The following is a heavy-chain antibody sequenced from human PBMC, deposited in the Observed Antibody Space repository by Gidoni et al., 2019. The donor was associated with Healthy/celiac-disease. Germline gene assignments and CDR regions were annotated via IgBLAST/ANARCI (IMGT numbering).Heavy chain of an antibody. Sequence: EVQLVESGGGLVQPGESLRLSCAASGFTLSSYAMHWVRQAPGKGLEYVSAISSNGGSTYYANSVKGRCTISRDNSKNTLYLQMGSLRAEDMAVYYCARASGGNDLYFDYWGQGTLVTVSS. CDR1: GFTLSSYA. V-gene: IGHV3-64*01. J-gene: IGHJ4*02. CDR3: ARASGGNDLYFDY. CDR2: ISSNGGST. D-gene: IGHD2-15*01.